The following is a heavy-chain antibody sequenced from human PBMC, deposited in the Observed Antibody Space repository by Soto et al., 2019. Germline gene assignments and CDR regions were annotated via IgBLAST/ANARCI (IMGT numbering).Heavy chain of an antibody. CDR2: ISGSGGST. CDR3: AKVGGYSDGYVDYFDY. J-gene: IGHJ4*02. V-gene: IGHV3-23*01. Sequence: EVQLLESGGGLIQPGGSLRLSCAASGFTVSSYALRWVRQAPGKGLEWVSAISGSGGSTYYADSVKGRCTISRDNSKNTLYLQMNSLRAEDTAVYYCAKVGGYSDGYVDYFDYWGQGTLVTVSS. D-gene: IGHD5-18*01. CDR1: GFTVSSYA.